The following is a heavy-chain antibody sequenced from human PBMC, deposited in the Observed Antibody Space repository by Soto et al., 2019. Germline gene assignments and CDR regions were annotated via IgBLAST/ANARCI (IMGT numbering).Heavy chain of an antibody. V-gene: IGHV3-33*01. CDR3: ERDIRGGGWYAYYCFGMDV. CDR2: IWYDGSNK. J-gene: IGHJ6*02. D-gene: IGHD6-19*01. Sequence: QVQLVESGGGVVQPGRSLRLSCAASGFTFSSYGMHWVRQAPGKGLEWVAVIWYDGSNKYYADSVKGRFTISRDNSKNTLYLQMNRLRAEDTAVYYCERDIRGGGWYAYYCFGMDVWGQGTTVTVSS. CDR1: GFTFSSYG.